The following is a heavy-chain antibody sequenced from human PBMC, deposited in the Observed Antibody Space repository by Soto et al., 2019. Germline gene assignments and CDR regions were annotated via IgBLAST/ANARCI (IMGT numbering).Heavy chain of an antibody. D-gene: IGHD6-13*01. CDR1: GFAFSNFA. V-gene: IGHV3-23*01. Sequence: EAQLLESGGGLVQPGGSLRLSCAASGFAFSNFAMSWVRQAPGKGLEWVSAIGSGSRGTHYAESVEDRFTISRDDSKNTLYLLLYSLTAADTAVYYCAAPRAAVPHTRYFDPWGQGTPVTVSP. J-gene: IGHJ5*02. CDR2: IGSGSRGT. CDR3: AAPRAAVPHTRYFDP.